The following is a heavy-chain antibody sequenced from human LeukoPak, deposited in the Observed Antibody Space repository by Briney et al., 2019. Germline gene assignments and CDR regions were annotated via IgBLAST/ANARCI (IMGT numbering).Heavy chain of an antibody. Sequence: ASVKVSCKASGYTFTSFDINWVRQATGQGLEWMGWMNPNSGNTDYAQKFQGRVTMTRNTSISTAYMELSSLRSEDTAVYYCGGSGTYYIRYWGQGTLVTVSS. V-gene: IGHV1-8*01. D-gene: IGHD1-26*01. CDR1: GYTFTSFD. J-gene: IGHJ4*02. CDR3: GGSGTYYIRY. CDR2: MNPNSGNT.